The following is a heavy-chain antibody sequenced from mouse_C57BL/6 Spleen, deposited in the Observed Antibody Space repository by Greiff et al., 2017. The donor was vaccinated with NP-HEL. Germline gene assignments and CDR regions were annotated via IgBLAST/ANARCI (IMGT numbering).Heavy chain of an antibody. CDR1: GYSFTSYY. J-gene: IGHJ2*01. CDR2: IYPGSGNT. D-gene: IGHD1-1*01. Sequence: QVQLQQSGPELVKPGASVKISCKASGYSFTSYYIHWVKQRPGQGLEWIGWIYPGSGNTKYNEKFKGKATLTADTSSSTAYMQLSSLTSEDSAVYYCARRDGDYFDYWGQGTTLTVSS. CDR3: ARRDGDYFDY. V-gene: IGHV1-66*01.